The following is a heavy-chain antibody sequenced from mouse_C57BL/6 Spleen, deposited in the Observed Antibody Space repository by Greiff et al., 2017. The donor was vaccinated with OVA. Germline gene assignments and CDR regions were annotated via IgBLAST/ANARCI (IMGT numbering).Heavy chain of an antibody. CDR1: GYAFSSYW. Sequence: LVESGAELVKPGASVKISCKASGYAFSSYWMNWVKQRPGKGLEWIGQIYPGDGDTNYNGKFKGKATLTADKSSSTAYMQLSSLTSEDSAVYFCARSDYSNYRDYFDYWGQGTTLTVSS. J-gene: IGHJ2*01. V-gene: IGHV1-80*01. D-gene: IGHD2-5*01. CDR3: ARSDYSNYRDYFDY. CDR2: IYPGDGDT.